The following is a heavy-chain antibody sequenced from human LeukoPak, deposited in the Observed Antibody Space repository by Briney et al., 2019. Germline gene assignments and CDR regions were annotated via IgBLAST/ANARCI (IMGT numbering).Heavy chain of an antibody. CDR2: IIPIFGTA. CDR1: GGTFSIYA. J-gene: IGHJ5*02. CDR3: ARAGDMITFGDPYNWFDP. Sequence: SVKVSCKASGGTFSIYAISWVRQAPGQGLECMGGIIPIFGTANYAQKFQGRVTITADESTSTAYMELSSLRSEDTAVYYCARAGDMITFGDPYNWFDPWGQGTLVTVSS. D-gene: IGHD3-16*01. V-gene: IGHV1-69*13.